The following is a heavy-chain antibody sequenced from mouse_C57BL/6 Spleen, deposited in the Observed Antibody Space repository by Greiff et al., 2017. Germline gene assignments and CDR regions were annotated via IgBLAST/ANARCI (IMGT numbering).Heavy chain of an antibody. CDR3: ARKDYDVRGDYYAMDY. V-gene: IGHV1-61*01. CDR1: GYTFTSYW. CDR2: IYPSDSET. D-gene: IGHD2-4*01. Sequence: VQLQQPGAELVRPGSSVKLSCKASGYTFTSYWMDWVKQRPGQGLEWIGNIYPSDSETHYNQKFKDKATLTVDKSSSTAYMQLSSLTSEDSAVYYCARKDYDVRGDYYAMDYWGQGTSVTVSS. J-gene: IGHJ4*01.